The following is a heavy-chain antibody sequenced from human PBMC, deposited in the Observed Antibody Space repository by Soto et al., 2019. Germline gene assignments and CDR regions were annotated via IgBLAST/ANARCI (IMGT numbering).Heavy chain of an antibody. J-gene: IGHJ4*02. CDR1: GYTFTSYG. D-gene: IGHD3-10*01. Sequence: QVQLVQSGAEVKKPGASVKVSCKASGYTFTSYGISWVRQAPGQGLEWMGWISAYNGNTNYAQKLQGRVTMTTDTSSSTAYMELSSLRSDDTDVYYCARVPARITMVRGVTFFDYWGQGTLVTVSS. CDR2: ISAYNGNT. V-gene: IGHV1-18*01. CDR3: ARVPARITMVRGVTFFDY.